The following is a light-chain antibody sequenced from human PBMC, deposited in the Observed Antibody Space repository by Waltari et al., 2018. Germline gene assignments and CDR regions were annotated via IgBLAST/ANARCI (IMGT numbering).Light chain of an antibody. CDR3: QQLDTYPRT. CDR2: AAS. V-gene: IGKV1-9*01. J-gene: IGKJ1*01. Sequence: IQLTQSPSTLSASVGDRVTITSRASQGISNFLAWYQQKPGKAPEVLIFAASTLRTGVPSRFSGRGSGTDFTLTISSLQPEDFATYFCQQLDTYPRTFGQGTKVEIK. CDR1: QGISNF.